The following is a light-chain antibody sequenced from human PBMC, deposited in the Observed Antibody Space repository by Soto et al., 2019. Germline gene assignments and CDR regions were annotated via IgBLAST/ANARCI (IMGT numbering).Light chain of an antibody. J-gene: IGLJ2*01. V-gene: IGLV3-1*01. CDR3: QAGDSSPVV. Sequence: SYELTQPPSVSVSPGQTASITCSGDGLENKYACWYQQKPGQSPVLVIFQGNKRPSGIPERFSGSNSGNTATLTISGTQAMDEADYYCQAGDSSPVVFGGGTKVTVL. CDR2: QGN. CDR1: GLENKY.